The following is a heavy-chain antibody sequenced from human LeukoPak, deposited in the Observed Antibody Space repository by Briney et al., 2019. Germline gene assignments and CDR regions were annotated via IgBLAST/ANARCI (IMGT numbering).Heavy chain of an antibody. J-gene: IGHJ4*02. D-gene: IGHD4-23*01. Sequence: GGSPRLSCAASGFTFSSYAMHWVRQAPGKGLEWVAVISYDGSNKYYADSVKGRFTISRDNSKNTLYLQMNSLRAEDTAVYYCARIPHPSPVGYWGQGTLVTVSS. V-gene: IGHV3-30*04. CDR3: ARIPHPSPVGY. CDR1: GFTFSSYA. CDR2: ISYDGSNK.